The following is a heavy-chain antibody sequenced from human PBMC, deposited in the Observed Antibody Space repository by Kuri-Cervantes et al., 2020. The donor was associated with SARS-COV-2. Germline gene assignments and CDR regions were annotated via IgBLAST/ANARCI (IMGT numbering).Heavy chain of an antibody. CDR2: IIPIFGTA. Sequence: SVKVSCKASGDTFSNYAISWVRQAPGKGLEWMGRIIPIFGTANSAQKFQGRVTITADESTSTAYLELRSLRSEDTAVYYCARGFTDCSSTSCYDYYYLGVWGKGTTVTVSS. CDR1: GDTFSNYA. CDR3: ARGFTDCSSTSCYDYYYLGV. V-gene: IGHV1-69*13. J-gene: IGHJ6*03. D-gene: IGHD2-2*01.